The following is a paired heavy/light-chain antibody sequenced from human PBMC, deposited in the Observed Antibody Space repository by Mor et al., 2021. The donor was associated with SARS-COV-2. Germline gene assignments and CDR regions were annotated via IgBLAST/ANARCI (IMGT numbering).Light chain of an antibody. V-gene: IGKV3-15*01. CDR3: QQYLQWPYT. CDR2: GAS. Sequence: EIVMTQSPATLSVSPGERGTLSCRASQSVNSNLAWYQQKPGQAPRLLIYGASTRATGIPVRFSGSGSGTEFTLTITSLQSGDFAVYYCQQYLQWPYTFGQGTKLEI. CDR1: QSVNSN. J-gene: IGKJ2*01.
Heavy chain of an antibody. D-gene: IGHD2-2*01. Sequence: EVQLVQSGAEVKKPGEPLKISCEDSGYSFTSSWIAWVRQMPGRGLEWMGIINPVDSDTLYSPSFKGQVTISVDRSISTAYLQWTSLRASDSAMYYCARNTLTPGCRTTSCPVGHWFDPWGQGTLVTVSS. CDR3: ARNTLTPGCRTTSCPVGHWFDP. J-gene: IGHJ5*02. V-gene: IGHV5-51*03. CDR1: GYSFTSSW. CDR2: INPVDSDT.